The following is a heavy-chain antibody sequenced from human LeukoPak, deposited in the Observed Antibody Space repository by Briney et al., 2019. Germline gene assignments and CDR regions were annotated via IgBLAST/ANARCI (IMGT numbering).Heavy chain of an antibody. CDR3: AKESQMATIFFFDY. Sequence: GRSLRLSCAASGFTFSSYGMHWVRQAPGKGPEWVAVIWYDGSNKYYADSVKGRFTISRDNSKNTLYLQMNSLRAEDTAVYYCAKESQMATIFFFDYWGQGTLVTVSS. CDR2: IWYDGSNK. D-gene: IGHD5-24*01. CDR1: GFTFSSYG. J-gene: IGHJ4*02. V-gene: IGHV3-33*06.